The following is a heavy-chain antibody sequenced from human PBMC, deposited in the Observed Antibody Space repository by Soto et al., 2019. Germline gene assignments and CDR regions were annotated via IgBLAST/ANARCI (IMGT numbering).Heavy chain of an antibody. J-gene: IGHJ4*02. D-gene: IGHD5-12*01. CDR1: GFTFSSYA. V-gene: IGHV3-23*01. CDR3: AKDLIVATDVDY. Sequence: GGSLRLSCAASGFTFSSYAMSWVRQAPGKGLEWVSAIRGSGGSTYYADSVKGRFTISKDNSKNTLYLQMNSLRAEDTAVYYCAKDLIVATDVDYWGQGTLVTVSS. CDR2: IRGSGGST.